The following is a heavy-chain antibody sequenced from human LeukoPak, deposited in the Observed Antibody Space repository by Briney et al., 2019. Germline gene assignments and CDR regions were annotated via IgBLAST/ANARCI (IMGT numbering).Heavy chain of an antibody. V-gene: IGHV4-59*01. CDR2: IYHSGTT. CDR1: GGSISSYY. Sequence: PSETLSLTCTVSGGSISSYYLSWIRQPPGKGLEWIGYIYHSGTTNYNSSLKSRVTISVDTSKNQFSLKLSSVTAADTAVYYCAREGGQYYFDYWGQGTLVTVSS. D-gene: IGHD1-26*01. J-gene: IGHJ4*02. CDR3: AREGGQYYFDY.